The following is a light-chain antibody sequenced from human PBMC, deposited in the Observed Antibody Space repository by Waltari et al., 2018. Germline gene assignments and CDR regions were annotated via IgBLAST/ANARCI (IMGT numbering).Light chain of an antibody. V-gene: IGLV1-47*01. Sequence: QSVVTQPTSASGTPGQRVTISCSGSNSNIGSNYVYWYQQLPGKAPKLLIYRDNQRPSGVPYRCSASKSGTTASLAISGVRSEDEAGYYCAACDDRLRGQLFGGGTNLAVL. CDR2: RDN. J-gene: IGLJ2*01. CDR1: NSNIGSNY. CDR3: AACDDRLRGQL.